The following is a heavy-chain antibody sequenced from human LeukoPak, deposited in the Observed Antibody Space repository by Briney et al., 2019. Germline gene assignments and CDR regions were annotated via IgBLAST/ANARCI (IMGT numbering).Heavy chain of an antibody. J-gene: IGHJ6*03. D-gene: IGHD3-9*01. CDR1: GFTFNSYS. CDR3: ARETGYFDWLSVPRIYYYYMDV. V-gene: IGHV3-48*01. CDR2: ISSSGSTV. Sequence: PGGSLRLSCVGSGFTFNSYSMNWVRQAPGKGLEWVSYISSSGSTVYYADSVKGRFTISRDNAKNSLFLQMNSLRVEDTAVYYCARETGYFDWLSVPRIYYYYMDVWGKGTTVTISS.